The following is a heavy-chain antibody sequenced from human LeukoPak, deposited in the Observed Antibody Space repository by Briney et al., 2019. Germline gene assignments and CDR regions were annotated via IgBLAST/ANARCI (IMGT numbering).Heavy chain of an antibody. CDR3: ARDGLVVVPVAMEYRNWFDP. Sequence: ASVKVSCKASGYAFTSFAMHWVRQAPGQRLEWMGGINADNGYTKYSQKFQGRLTITRDTSASTAYMELSSLRSEDTAVYYCARDGLVVVPVAMEYRNWFDPWGQGTLVTVSS. J-gene: IGHJ5*02. CDR1: GYAFTSFA. D-gene: IGHD2-2*01. CDR2: INADNGYT. V-gene: IGHV1-3*01.